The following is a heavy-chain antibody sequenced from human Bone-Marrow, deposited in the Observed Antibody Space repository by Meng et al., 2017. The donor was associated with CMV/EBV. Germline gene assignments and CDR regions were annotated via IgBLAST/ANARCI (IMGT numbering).Heavy chain of an antibody. V-gene: IGHV1-2*02. CDR1: GYTFTGYY. D-gene: IGHD2-21*01. J-gene: IGHJ3*02. CDR2: INPNSGGT. Sequence: ASVKVSCKASGYTFTGYYMHWVRQAPGQGLEWMGWINPNSGGTNYAQKFQGRVTMTRDTSISTAYMELSRLRSDDTAVYYCARWDIVVREGAFDIWGQGTMVTVSS. CDR3: ARWDIVVREGAFDI.